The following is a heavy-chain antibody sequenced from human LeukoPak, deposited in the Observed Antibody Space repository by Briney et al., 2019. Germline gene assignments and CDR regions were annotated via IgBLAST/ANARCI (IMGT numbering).Heavy chain of an antibody. CDR2: ISLNGETT. V-gene: IGHV3-23*01. CDR1: GVAIRNSW. Sequence: PGGSLRLSCVASGVAIRNSWMSWVRQAPGKGLEWISAISLNGETTWYADSVKGRFTISRDNSKNTLYLQLTSLRAEDTAVYYCAQGFSSGWYPYWGQGSLVSVSS. D-gene: IGHD6-19*01. CDR3: AQGFSSGWYPY. J-gene: IGHJ4*02.